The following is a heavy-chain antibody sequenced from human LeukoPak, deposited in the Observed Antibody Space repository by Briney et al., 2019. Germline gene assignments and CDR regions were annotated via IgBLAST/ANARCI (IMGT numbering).Heavy chain of an antibody. CDR2: IRQDGTEI. Sequence: GGSLRLSCAASGFTFNSHWMIWVRQAPGKGLEWVANIRQDGTEIYYVDSVKGRFTISRDNAKNSLYLQMNSLRADDTAVYYCARCPSRRSASDYWGQGTLVTVSS. J-gene: IGHJ4*02. V-gene: IGHV3-7*01. D-gene: IGHD6-25*01. CDR1: GFTFNSHW. CDR3: ARCPSRRSASDY.